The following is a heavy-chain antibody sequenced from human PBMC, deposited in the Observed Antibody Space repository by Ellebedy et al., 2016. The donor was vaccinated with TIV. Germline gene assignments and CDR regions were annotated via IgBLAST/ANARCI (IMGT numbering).Heavy chain of an antibody. V-gene: IGHV3-21*01. CDR1: GFTFSSYS. D-gene: IGHD3-10*01. Sequence: PGGSLRLSCAASGFTFSSYSMNWVRQAPGKGLEWVSSISSSSSYIYYADSVKGRFTISRDNAKNSLYLQMNSLRAEDTAVYYCARDLYGSSTPYDYWGQGTLVTVSS. CDR3: ARDLYGSSTPYDY. J-gene: IGHJ4*02. CDR2: ISSSSSYI.